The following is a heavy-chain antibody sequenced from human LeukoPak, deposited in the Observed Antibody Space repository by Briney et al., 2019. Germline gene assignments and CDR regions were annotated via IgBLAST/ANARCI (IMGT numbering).Heavy chain of an antibody. CDR3: AREGSSASGQDWYAFDI. CDR1: GFTFRDYY. Sequence: ASVRVSCKASGFTFRDYYVQWVRQVPGQGLEWVGWMYFNGGATRYAPKFQGRVTLTGDTSINTVYMELVSLGSDDTAMYYCAREGSSASGQDWYAFDIWGQETMFTAPS. V-gene: IGHV1-2*02. CDR2: MYFNGGAT. D-gene: IGHD5-12*01. J-gene: IGHJ3*02.